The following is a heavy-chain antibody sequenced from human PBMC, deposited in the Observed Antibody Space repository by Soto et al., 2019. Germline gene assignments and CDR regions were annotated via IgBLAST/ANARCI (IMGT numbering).Heavy chain of an antibody. Sequence: SVKVSCKASGGTFSSYAISWVRQAPGQGLEWMGGIIPIFGTANYAQKFQGRVTITADKSTSTAYMELSSLRSEDTAVYYCASPNITMIVVPLNSPQAFDICGQGPMVTVSS. CDR2: IIPIFGTA. J-gene: IGHJ3*02. CDR1: GGTFSSYA. V-gene: IGHV1-69*06. D-gene: IGHD3-22*01. CDR3: ASPNITMIVVPLNSPQAFDI.